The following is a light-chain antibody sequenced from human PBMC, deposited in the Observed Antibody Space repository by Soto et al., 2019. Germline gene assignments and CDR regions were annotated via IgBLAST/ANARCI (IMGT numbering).Light chain of an antibody. J-gene: IGLJ2*01. CDR3: SSYTTSSALV. V-gene: IGLV2-14*01. CDR1: SSDVGGYDY. Sequence: QSALTQSASVSGSPGQLITIPCTGTSSDVGGYDYVSWYQQHPGKVPKLIIYEVIKRPSGVSHRFSGSKSGNTASLTISGLQTEDEADYYCSSYTTSSALVFGGGTKLTVL. CDR2: EVI.